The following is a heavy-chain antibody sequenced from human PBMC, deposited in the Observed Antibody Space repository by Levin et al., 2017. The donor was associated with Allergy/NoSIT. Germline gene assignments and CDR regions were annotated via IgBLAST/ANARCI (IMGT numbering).Heavy chain of an antibody. CDR2: ISASGGST. Sequence: GESLKISCATSGFTFSKFAMSWVRQAPGKGLEWVSGISASGGSTYYSDSVKGRFTVSRDNSKSTMFLDMTSLGADDTAVYFCAKRVPTTGWLQLDYHYGMDVWGQGTRVSVSS. CDR3: AKRVPTTGWLQLDYHYGMDV. V-gene: IGHV3-23*01. D-gene: IGHD5-24*01. CDR1: GFTFSKFA. J-gene: IGHJ6*02.